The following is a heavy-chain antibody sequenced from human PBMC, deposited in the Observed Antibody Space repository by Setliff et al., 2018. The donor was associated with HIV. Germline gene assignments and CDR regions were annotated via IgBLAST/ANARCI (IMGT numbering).Heavy chain of an antibody. Sequence: PSETLSLTCAVYGGSFSGYHWNWIRQFPGKGLEWIGEINHTGNTQYNPSLKSRVTMSEETSKNQFSLTLNSVTAADTAVYYCARGSRQLTIFGVVFKTNYYFMDVWGKGTAVTVSS. V-gene: IGHV4-34*01. D-gene: IGHD3-3*01. CDR1: GGSFSGYH. CDR3: ARGSRQLTIFGVVFKTNYYFMDV. J-gene: IGHJ6*03. CDR2: INHTGNT.